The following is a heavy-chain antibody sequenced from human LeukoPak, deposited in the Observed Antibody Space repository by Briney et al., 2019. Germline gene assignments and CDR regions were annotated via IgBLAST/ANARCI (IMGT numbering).Heavy chain of an antibody. Sequence: GGSLRLSCTASGFTFSTYWINWVRQSPGRGLVWVALINGDGSTTTHADSVKGRFTISRDNAKNTAYLQMNSLRDEDTAVYFCARDYAGSPDYWGQGTLVTVS. J-gene: IGHJ4*02. V-gene: IGHV3-74*03. D-gene: IGHD3-10*01. CDR2: INGDGSTT. CDR1: GFTFSTYW. CDR3: ARDYAGSPDY.